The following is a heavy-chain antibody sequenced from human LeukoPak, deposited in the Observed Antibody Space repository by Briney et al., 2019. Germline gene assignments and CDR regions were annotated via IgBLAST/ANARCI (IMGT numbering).Heavy chain of an antibody. CDR3: ARGYCTGTSCFAGLFDY. J-gene: IGHJ4*02. CDR1: GFSISSIW. Sequence: QPGGSLRLSRAASGFSISSIWMSCVRQDPGKGLERVSRINSDGSSTSYTDAVKGRFTTSRDNAKNTLYLQMNSLRGEDTAVYYCARGYCTGTSCFAGLFDYWGQGILVTVSS. CDR2: INSDGSST. V-gene: IGHV3-74*01. D-gene: IGHD2-2*01.